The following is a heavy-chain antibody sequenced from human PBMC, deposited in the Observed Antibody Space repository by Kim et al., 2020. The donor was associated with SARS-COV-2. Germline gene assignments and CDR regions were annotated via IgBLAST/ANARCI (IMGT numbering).Heavy chain of an antibody. V-gene: IGHV3-21*01. J-gene: IGHJ4*02. CDR3: ARDPGRGYFDY. CDR2: ISSSSSYI. Sequence: GGSLRLSCVASGFTFSSYSMNWVRQAPGKGLEWVSSISSSSSYIYYADSVKGRFTISRDNAKNSLYLQMNSLRAEDTAVYYCARDPGRGYFDYWGQGTLVTVSS. D-gene: IGHD3-10*01. CDR1: GFTFSSYS.